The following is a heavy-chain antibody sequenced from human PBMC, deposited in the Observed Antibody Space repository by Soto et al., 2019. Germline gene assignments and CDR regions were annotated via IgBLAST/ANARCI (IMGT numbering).Heavy chain of an antibody. D-gene: IGHD6-6*01. V-gene: IGHV3-7*05. J-gene: IGHJ4*02. CDR2: IKQDGSQT. Sequence: HPGGSLRLSCATPGFTFSNYWMTWVRQAPGKGLEWLANIKQDGSQTYYMDSVKGRFTVSRDNAKNSVYLQMNSLRAEDTAVYYCARIGYSSSSNDFWGQGTLVTVSS. CDR3: ARIGYSSSSNDF. CDR1: GFTFSNYW.